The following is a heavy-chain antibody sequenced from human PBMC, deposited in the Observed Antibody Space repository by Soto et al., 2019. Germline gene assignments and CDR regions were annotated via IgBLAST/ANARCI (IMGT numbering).Heavy chain of an antibody. CDR1: GGTFSSYA. CDR2: IIPIFGTA. V-gene: IGHV1-69*01. D-gene: IGHD2-15*01. J-gene: IGHJ5*02. Sequence: QVQLVQSGAEVKKPGSSVKVSCKASGGTFSSYAISWVRQAPGQGLEWLGGIIPIFGTANYAQKFQGRLTITADESTSTAYMELSSLRSEDTAVYYCARGFVVVVAATPVPGWFDPWGQGTLVTVSS. CDR3: ARGFVVVVAATPVPGWFDP.